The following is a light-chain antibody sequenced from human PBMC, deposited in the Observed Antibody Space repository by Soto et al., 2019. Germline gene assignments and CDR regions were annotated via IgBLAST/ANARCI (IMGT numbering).Light chain of an antibody. CDR3: HQFYYYPVT. Sequence: GDRVTITCRASQSVSTWLAWYQQKPGKTPKLLIHKAYTLENGVPSRFSGTGSGTVFTLAISSLQPDDSATYYCHQFYYYPVTFGGGTKVQ. CDR2: KAY. J-gene: IGKJ4*01. V-gene: IGKV1-5*03. CDR1: QSVSTW.